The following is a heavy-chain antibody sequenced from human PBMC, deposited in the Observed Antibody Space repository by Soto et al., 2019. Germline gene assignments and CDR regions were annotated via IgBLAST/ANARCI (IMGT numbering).Heavy chain of an antibody. Sequence: TSETLSLTCTVSGGSMSTDYWSWIRQSPGKGLEWIGFIYYGGSTNYNPSLKSRVTISVDTSKNQFSLKLSSVTAADTAVYYCAGSLLWFAQGGVWYWGQGTLVTVSS. J-gene: IGHJ4*02. V-gene: IGHV4-59*08. CDR2: IYYGGST. CDR3: AGSLLWFAQGGVWY. CDR1: GGSMSTDY. D-gene: IGHD3-10*01.